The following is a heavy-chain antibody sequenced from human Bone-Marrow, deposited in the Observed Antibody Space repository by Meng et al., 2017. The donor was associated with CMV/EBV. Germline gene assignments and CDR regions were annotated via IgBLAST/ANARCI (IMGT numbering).Heavy chain of an antibody. CDR3: ARGGAAAGVAYNWFDR. D-gene: IGHD6-13*01. CDR1: GGSLSSDNW. Sequence: SGGSLSSDNWCSWVRQPPEKGLEWIGEISHTGTTNYNPSLKSRVSISIDKSKNQFSLRLTSVTAADTAIYYCARGGAAAGVAYNWFDRWGQGTLVTVSS. J-gene: IGHJ5*02. V-gene: IGHV4-4*02. CDR2: ISHTGTT.